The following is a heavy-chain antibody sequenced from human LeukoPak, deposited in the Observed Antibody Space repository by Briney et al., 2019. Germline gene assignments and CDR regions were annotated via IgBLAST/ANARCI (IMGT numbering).Heavy chain of an antibody. CDR1: GFTLSSYS. J-gene: IGHJ4*02. CDR3: ASSGSYRFDY. CDR2: ITASGTAM. Sequence: GGSLSFSGAASGFTLSSYSLTWVGKAPGKGLEWVSHITASGTAMFYADSVKGRFTISRDNAKNSLYLQMNSLRDEDTAVYYCASSGSYRFDYWGQGTLVTVSS. D-gene: IGHD1-26*01. V-gene: IGHV3-48*02.